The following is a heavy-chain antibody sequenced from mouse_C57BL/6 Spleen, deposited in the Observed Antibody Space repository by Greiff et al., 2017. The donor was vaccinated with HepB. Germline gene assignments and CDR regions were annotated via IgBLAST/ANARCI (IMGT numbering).Heavy chain of an antibody. J-gene: IGHJ4*01. CDR1: GFTFSDFY. CDR3: ARDEEENAMDY. CDR2: SRNKANDYTT. V-gene: IGHV7-1*01. Sequence: EVNVVESGGGLVQSGRSLRLSCATSGFTFSDFYMEWVRQAPGKGLEWIAASRNKANDYTTEYSASVKGRFIVSRDTSQSILYLQMNALRAEDTAIYYCARDEEENAMDYWGQGTSVTVSS.